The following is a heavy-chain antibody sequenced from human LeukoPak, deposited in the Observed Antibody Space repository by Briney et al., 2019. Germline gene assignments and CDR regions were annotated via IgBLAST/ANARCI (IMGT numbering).Heavy chain of an antibody. J-gene: IGHJ4*02. CDR3: SKDLGGEGGSGFPGY. Sequence: GGSLRLSCGASGFGLSSTSMNWVRQAPGKGLEWVSAISGSGADTYYADSVKGRFIISRDNSKNMLYLQMNSLRAEDTAVYYCSKDLGGEGGSGFPGYWGQGTLVTVSS. D-gene: IGHD3-10*01. V-gene: IGHV3-23*01. CDR2: ISGSGADT. CDR1: GFGLSSTS.